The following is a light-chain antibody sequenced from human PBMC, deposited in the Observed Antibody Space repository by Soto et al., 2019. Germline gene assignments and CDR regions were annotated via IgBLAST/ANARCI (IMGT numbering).Light chain of an antibody. J-gene: IGLJ3*02. V-gene: IGLV2-11*01. CDR2: AVS. CDR3: YSYTASDIWV. Sequence: QSALTQPRSVSGSPGQPVTISCTGTNSDVGRYNFVSWYQQLPGKAPKLLISAVSQRPSGVPDRFSGSKSGNTASLTISGLQADDEADYFCYSYTASDIWVFGGGTKVTVL. CDR1: NSDVGRYNF.